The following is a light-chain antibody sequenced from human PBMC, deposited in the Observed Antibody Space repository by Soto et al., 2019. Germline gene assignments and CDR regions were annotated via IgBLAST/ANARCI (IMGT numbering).Light chain of an antibody. CDR2: DAS. V-gene: IGKV1-5*01. CDR3: QHRWT. CDR1: QSISSW. Sequence: DIQMTQSPSTLSASVGDRVTITCRASQSISSWLAWYQQKPGKAPKLLIYDASSLESGVPSRFSGSGSGTELTLTISSLQPDDFATYYCQHRWTFGQGTKVDIK. J-gene: IGKJ1*01.